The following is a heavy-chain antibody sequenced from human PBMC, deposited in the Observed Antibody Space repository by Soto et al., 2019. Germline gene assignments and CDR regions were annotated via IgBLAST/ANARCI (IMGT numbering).Heavy chain of an antibody. D-gene: IGHD3-22*01. J-gene: IGHJ3*02. Sequence: SETLSLTCTVSGGSISSGGYYWSWIRQHPGKGLEWIGYIYYSGSTYYNPSLKSRVTISVDTSKNQLSLKLSSVTAADTAVYYCARGRRFGYYDSSGYYEDAFDIWGQGTMVTVSS. CDR3: ARGRRFGYYDSSGYYEDAFDI. V-gene: IGHV4-31*03. CDR1: GGSISSGGYY. CDR2: IYYSGST.